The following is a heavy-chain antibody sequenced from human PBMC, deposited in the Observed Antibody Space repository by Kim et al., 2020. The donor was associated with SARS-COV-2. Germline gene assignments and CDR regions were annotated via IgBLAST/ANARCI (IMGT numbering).Heavy chain of an antibody. CDR1: EYSFISHW. V-gene: IGHV5-51*01. CDR2: IYPGDSDT. Sequence: GESPKISCKGSEYSFISHWIGWVRQMPGKGLEWMGIIYPGDSDTRYSPSFQGQVTISADKSITTAYLQWSSLKASDTAMYYCARQGGAAEFDYWGQGTLVTVSS. J-gene: IGHJ4*02. D-gene: IGHD3-16*01. CDR3: ARQGGAAEFDY.